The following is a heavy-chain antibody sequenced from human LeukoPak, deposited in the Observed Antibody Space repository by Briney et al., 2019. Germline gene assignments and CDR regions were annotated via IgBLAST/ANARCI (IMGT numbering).Heavy chain of an antibody. Sequence: ASVKVSCKASGYTFTSYGISWVRQAPGQGLEWMGWISAYNGNTNYAQKLQGRVTMTTDTSTSTAYMELRSLRSDDTVVYYCAIFEHPFRYDSSGYSFDYWGQGTLVTVSS. CDR3: AIFEHPFRYDSSGYSFDY. CDR1: GYTFTSYG. D-gene: IGHD3-22*01. CDR2: ISAYNGNT. V-gene: IGHV1-18*01. J-gene: IGHJ4*02.